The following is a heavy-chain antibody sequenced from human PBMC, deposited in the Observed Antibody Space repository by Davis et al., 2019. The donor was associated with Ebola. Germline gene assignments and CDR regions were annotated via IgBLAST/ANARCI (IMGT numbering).Heavy chain of an antibody. V-gene: IGHV4-34*01. D-gene: IGHD4/OR15-4a*01. CDR2: INHSGST. Sequence: SETLSLTCAVYGGSFSGYFWSWIRQSPGKGLEWIAKINHSGSTNFNPSLKSRVSISVDTSKNQFSLKVSSVTAADTAVYYCATDYLKYWGQGTLVTVSS. J-gene: IGHJ4*02. CDR1: GGSFSGYF. CDR3: ATDYLKY.